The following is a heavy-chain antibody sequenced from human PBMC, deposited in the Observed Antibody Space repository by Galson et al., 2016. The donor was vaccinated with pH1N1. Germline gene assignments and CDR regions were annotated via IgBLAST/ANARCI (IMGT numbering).Heavy chain of an antibody. V-gene: IGHV3-48*03. D-gene: IGHD5-18*01. CDR1: GFTFSTYN. CDR2: INSRGTST. Sequence: SLRLSCAASGFTFSTYNMHWVRQAPGRGPEWISYINSRGTSTIYSESVKGRFTVSRDNGQNSLYLEMNTLRVEDTAVYYCARDLSGFTYGYMSSYFDLWGQGALVIVSP. J-gene: IGHJ4*02. CDR3: ARDLSGFTYGYMSSYFDL.